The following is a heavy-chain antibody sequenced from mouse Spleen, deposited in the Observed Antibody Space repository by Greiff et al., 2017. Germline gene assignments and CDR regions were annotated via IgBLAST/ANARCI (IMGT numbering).Heavy chain of an antibody. CDR2: ISTYFGDA. D-gene: IGHD1-1*01. J-gene: IGHJ2*01. Sequence: QVQLQQSGAELVRPGVSVKISCKGSGYTFTDYAMHWVKQSHAKSLEWIGVISTYFGDASYNQKFKGKATMTVDKSSSTAYMELARLTSEDSAIYYCARGPTTVVAGDYFDYWGQGTTLTVSS. CDR1: GYTFTDYA. V-gene: IGHV1S137*01. CDR3: ARGPTTVVAGDYFDY.